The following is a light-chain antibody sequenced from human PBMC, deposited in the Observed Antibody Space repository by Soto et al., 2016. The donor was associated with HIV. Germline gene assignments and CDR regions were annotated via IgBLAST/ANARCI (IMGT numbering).Light chain of an antibody. CDR3: HVWDEASDSAV. V-gene: IGLV3-21*03. CDR2: DDT. Sequence: YVLTQPPSVSVAPGKTATITCGGDNIGRKSVNWYQQKPGQAPVLVVYDDTDRPSGTSGRFAGSNSGSAATLTITKVEFGDEADYYCHVWDEASDSAVFAGGAKVTVL. CDR1: NIGRKS. J-gene: IGLJ2*01.